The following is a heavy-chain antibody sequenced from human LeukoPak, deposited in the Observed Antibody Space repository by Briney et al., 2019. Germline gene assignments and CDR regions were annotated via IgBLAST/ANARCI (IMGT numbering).Heavy chain of an antibody. Sequence: SETLSLTCTVSGGSISSSSYYWGWIRQPPGKGLEWIGSIYYSGSTYYNPSLKSRVTISVDTSKNQFSLKLSSVTAADTAMFYCAKGNGDDDAFDIWGQGTMVTVSS. D-gene: IGHD4-17*01. CDR2: IYYSGST. CDR3: AKGNGDDDAFDI. V-gene: IGHV4-39*07. J-gene: IGHJ3*02. CDR1: GGSISSSSYY.